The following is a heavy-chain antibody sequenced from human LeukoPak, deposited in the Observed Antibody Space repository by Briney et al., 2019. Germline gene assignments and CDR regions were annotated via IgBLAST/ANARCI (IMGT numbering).Heavy chain of an antibody. Sequence: AGGSLRLSCAASGFTFSSYTITWARQAPGKGLEWVSSISSSSSYIYYADSVKGRFTISRDNAKNSLYLQMNSLRAEDTAVYYCARASGDGYNPFDYWGQGTLVTVSS. D-gene: IGHD5-24*01. V-gene: IGHV3-21*01. CDR2: ISSSSSYI. CDR1: GFTFSSYT. J-gene: IGHJ4*02. CDR3: ARASGDGYNPFDY.